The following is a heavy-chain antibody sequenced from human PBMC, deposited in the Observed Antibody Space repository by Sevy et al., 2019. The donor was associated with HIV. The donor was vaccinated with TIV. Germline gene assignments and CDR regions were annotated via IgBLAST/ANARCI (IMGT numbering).Heavy chain of an antibody. CDR3: ARVPSSWSLRNYYYMDV. V-gene: IGHV3-20*04. D-gene: IGHD3-3*01. CDR1: GFTFDDYG. J-gene: IGHJ6*03. Sequence: GGSLRLSCAASGFTFDDYGMSWVRQAPGKGLEWVSGINWNGGSTGYADSVKGRFTISRDNAKNSLYLQMNSLRAEDTALYYCARVPSSWSLRNYYYMDVWGKGTTVTVSS. CDR2: INWNGGST.